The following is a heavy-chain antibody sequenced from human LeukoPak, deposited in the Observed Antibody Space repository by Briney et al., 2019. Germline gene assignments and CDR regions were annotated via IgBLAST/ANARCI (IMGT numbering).Heavy chain of an antibody. Sequence: ASVKVCCKPSGYTFSDYYIHWVRQAPGQGLEWMGRITPKSGGTSYAQRFQGRVTMTRDTSISTAYMDLSRLTSDDTAVYYCARGPSSAHNWFAPWGQGTLVTVSS. J-gene: IGHJ5*02. CDR1: GYTFSDYY. CDR2: ITPKSGGT. V-gene: IGHV1-2*06. CDR3: ARGPSSAHNWFAP.